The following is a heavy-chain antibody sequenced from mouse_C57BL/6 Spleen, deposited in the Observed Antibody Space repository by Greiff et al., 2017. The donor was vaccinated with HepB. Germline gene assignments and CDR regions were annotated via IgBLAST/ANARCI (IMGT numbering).Heavy chain of an antibody. D-gene: IGHD1-1*01. CDR2: IYPGDGDT. J-gene: IGHJ4*01. Sequence: VQLQQSGPELVKPGASVKISCKASGYAFSSSWMNWVKQRPGEGLEWIGRIYPGDGDTNYNRKFKGKATMTADKSSNTAYMQRSSLSSEDSAFYCCATRRYYYHDGAMDYWGQGTSVTVSS. CDR1: GYAFSSSW. V-gene: IGHV1-82*01. CDR3: ATRRYYYHDGAMDY.